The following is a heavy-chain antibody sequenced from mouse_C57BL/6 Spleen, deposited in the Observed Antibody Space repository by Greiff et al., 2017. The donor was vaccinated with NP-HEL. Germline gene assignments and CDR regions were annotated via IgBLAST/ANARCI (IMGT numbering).Heavy chain of an antibody. CDR3: ARDSSGYGAMDD. D-gene: IGHD3-2*02. CDR1: GFTFSDYY. CDR2: ISNGGGST. V-gene: IGHV5-12*01. J-gene: IGHJ4*01. Sequence: EVKLMESGGGLVQPGGSLKLSCAASGFTFSDYYMYWVRQTPEKRLEWVAYISNGGGSTYYPDTVKGRFSISRDNAKNTLYLQMIRLKSEDTAKYYSARDSSGYGAMDDWGQGTSVTVSS.